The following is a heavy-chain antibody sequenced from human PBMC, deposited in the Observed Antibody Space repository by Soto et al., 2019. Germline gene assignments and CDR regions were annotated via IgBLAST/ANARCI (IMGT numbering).Heavy chain of an antibody. J-gene: IGHJ6*02. D-gene: IGHD3-22*01. Sequence: SETLSLTCAVYGGSFSGYYWGWIRQPPGKWLEWIGEINHSGSTNYNPSLKSRVTISIDTSKNQFSLKLISVTAADTAVYYCARKSSMATRGLFRYNYYGLDVWGQGXTVTVYS. CDR3: ARKSSMATRGLFRYNYYGLDV. CDR1: GGSFSGYY. V-gene: IGHV4-34*01. CDR2: INHSGST.